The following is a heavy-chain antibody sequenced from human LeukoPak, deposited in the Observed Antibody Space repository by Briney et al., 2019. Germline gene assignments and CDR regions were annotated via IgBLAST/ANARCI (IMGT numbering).Heavy chain of an antibody. CDR2: VSYDGTNK. CDR3: ARPKFLTGYAYYYYYGMDV. CDR1: GFTLSNYG. D-gene: IGHD3-9*01. V-gene: IGHV3-30*03. J-gene: IGHJ6*02. Sequence: PGRSLRLSCAASGFTLSNYGMHWVRQGPGKGLERLSVVSYDGTNKYYADSVKGRFTISRDNSKNMLYLEMNSLRAEDTAVYYCARPKFLTGYAYYYYYGMDVWGQGTTVTVSS.